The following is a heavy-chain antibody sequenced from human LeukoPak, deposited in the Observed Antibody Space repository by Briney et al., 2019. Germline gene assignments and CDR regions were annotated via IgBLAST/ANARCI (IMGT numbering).Heavy chain of an antibody. CDR2: IYYSGGT. J-gene: IGHJ6*04. CDR3: VLVRFDAGMDV. D-gene: IGHD3-3*01. V-gene: IGHV4-39*07. Sequence: SETLSLTCTVSGGSISSSSYYWGWIRQPPGKGLEWIGSIYYSGGTYYNPSLKSRVTISVDTSKNQFSLKLSSVTAADTAVYYCVLVRFDAGMDVWGKGTTVTVSS. CDR1: GGSISSSSYY.